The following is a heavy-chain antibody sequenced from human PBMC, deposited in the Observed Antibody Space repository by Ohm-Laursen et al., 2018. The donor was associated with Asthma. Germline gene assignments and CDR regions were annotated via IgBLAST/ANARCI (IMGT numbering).Heavy chain of an antibody. Sequence: SLRLSYTASGFTVGSDYMTWVRQAPGKGLEWVSAIYSGGTTYYADSVRGRFTISRDNSKNTLYLQMNSLRAEDTAVYYCARKFSSGWLFDFWGQGTLVTVSS. D-gene: IGHD6-19*01. CDR1: GFTVGSDY. V-gene: IGHV3-53*01. CDR2: IYSGGTT. CDR3: ARKFSSGWLFDF. J-gene: IGHJ4*02.